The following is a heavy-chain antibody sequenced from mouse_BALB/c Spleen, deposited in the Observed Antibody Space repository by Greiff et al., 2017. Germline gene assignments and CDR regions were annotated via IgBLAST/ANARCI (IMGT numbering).Heavy chain of an antibody. CDR3: AREGGSSYLYYAMDY. D-gene: IGHD1-1*01. CDR2: ISYSGST. V-gene: IGHV3-2*02. CDR1: GYSITSDYA. J-gene: IGHJ4*01. Sequence: EVKLLESGPGLVKPSQSLSLTCTVTGYSITSDYAWNWIRQFPGNKLEWMGYISYSGSTSYNPSLKSRISITRDTSKNQFFLQLNSVTTEDTATYYCAREGGSSYLYYAMDYWGQGTSVTVSS.